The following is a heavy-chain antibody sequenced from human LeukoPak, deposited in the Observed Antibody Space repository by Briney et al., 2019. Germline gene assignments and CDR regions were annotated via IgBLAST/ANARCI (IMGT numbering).Heavy chain of an antibody. J-gene: IGHJ5*02. CDR3: ARDPPYNYWFDP. CDR2: ISAYNGNT. D-gene: IGHD5-24*01. CDR1: GYTFTSYG. V-gene: IGHV1-18*01. Sequence: ASVKVSCKASGYTFTSYGISWVRQAPGQGLEWMGWISAYNGNTNHAQKLQGRVTMTTDTSTSTAYMELRSLRSDDTAVYYCARDPPYNYWFDPWGQGTLVTVSS.